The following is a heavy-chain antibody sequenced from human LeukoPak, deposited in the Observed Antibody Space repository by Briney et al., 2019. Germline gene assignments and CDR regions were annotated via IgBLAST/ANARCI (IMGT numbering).Heavy chain of an antibody. CDR1: GFTVSSSY. Sequence: GGSLRLSCAASGFTVSSSYMSWVRQAPGKGLEWVSVIYSGGSTYYADSVKGRFTISRDNSKNTLYLQMNSLRAEDTAVYYCARAPRQYYYDSSGYYSDWGQGTLVTVSS. CDR2: IYSGGST. CDR3: ARAPRQYYYDSSGYYSD. V-gene: IGHV3-53*01. J-gene: IGHJ4*02. D-gene: IGHD3-22*01.